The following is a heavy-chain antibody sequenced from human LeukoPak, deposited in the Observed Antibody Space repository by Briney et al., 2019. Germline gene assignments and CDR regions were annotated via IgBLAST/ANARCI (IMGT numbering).Heavy chain of an antibody. J-gene: IGHJ4*02. V-gene: IGHV3-23*01. D-gene: IGHD6-13*01. CDR2: ISGNSIST. CDR3: AKRMGPSIAATDLDY. CDR1: GFTFSSYA. Sequence: GGSLRLSCAASGFTFSSYAMSWVRQAPGKGLEWVSVISGNSISTYYADSVKGRFTISRDNAKNTLYLQMNSLRVEDTAVYYCAKRMGPSIAATDLDYWGQGTLVTVSS.